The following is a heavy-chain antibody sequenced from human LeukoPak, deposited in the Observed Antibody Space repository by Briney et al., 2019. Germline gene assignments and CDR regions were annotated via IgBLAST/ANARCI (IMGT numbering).Heavy chain of an antibody. CDR3: ASEPNWFDP. CDR2: IYYSGST. J-gene: IGHJ5*02. CDR1: GGSISSSSYY. Sequence: SETLSLTCTVSGGSISSSSYYWGWIRQPPGKGLEWIGSIYYSGSTYYNPSLKSRVTISVDTSKNQFSLKLSSVTAADTAVYYCASEPNWFDPWGQGTLVTVSS. V-gene: IGHV4-39*07.